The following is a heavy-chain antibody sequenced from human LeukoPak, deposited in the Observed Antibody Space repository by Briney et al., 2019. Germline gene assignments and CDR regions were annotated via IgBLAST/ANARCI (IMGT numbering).Heavy chain of an antibody. CDR2: INSGSSTI. J-gene: IGHJ3*02. D-gene: IGHD1-1*01. CDR3: ARVLLERPGIDSFDM. V-gene: IGHV3-48*01. Sequence: GGALRLSCGASEFSLRSYSMDWVRQAPGKGLEWVSHINSGSSTIYYADSVKGRFTISRDNAGNSLYLHMNSLRAEDTAVYYCARVLLERPGIDSFDMWGQGTMVTVSS. CDR1: EFSLRSYS.